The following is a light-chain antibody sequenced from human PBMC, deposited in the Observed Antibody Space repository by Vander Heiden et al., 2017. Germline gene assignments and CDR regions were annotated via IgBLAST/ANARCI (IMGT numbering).Light chain of an antibody. V-gene: IGLV3-21*03. J-gene: IGLJ2*01. CDR3: QVWETSSDHVI. CDR1: HIRSHS. Sequence: SSVLTPAPSVSLAPGKTASITCEANHIRSHSVHWYQQKTGQVTLLVVYDDAARPSGIPERFSGSNSGNTATLTISRVEAGDEADDYCQVWETSSDHVIFGGGTKLTVL. CDR2: DDA.